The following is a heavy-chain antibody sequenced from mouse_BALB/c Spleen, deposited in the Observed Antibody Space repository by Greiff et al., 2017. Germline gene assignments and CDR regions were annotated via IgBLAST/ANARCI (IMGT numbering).Heavy chain of an antibody. CDR1: GYSITSDYA. CDR3: ARGLRSAMDY. D-gene: IGHD3-1*01. V-gene: IGHV3-2*02. J-gene: IGHJ4*01. CDR2: ISYSGST. Sequence: EVQRVESGPGLVKPSQSLSLTCTVTGYSITSDYAWNWIRQFPGNKLEWMGYISYSGSTSYNPSLKSRISITRDTSKNQFFLQLNSVTTEDTATYYCARGLRSAMDYWGQGTSVTVSS.